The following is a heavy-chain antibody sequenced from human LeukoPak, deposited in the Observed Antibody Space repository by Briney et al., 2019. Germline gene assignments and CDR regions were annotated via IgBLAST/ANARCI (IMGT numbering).Heavy chain of an antibody. CDR2: ISSSGSTI. D-gene: IGHD2-8*01. CDR1: GFTFSDYY. J-gene: IGHJ5*02. V-gene: IGHV3-11*01. Sequence: GGSLRLSCAASGFTFSDYYMSWIRQAPGKGLEWVSYISSSGSTIYYADSVKGRFTISRDNAKNSLYLQMNSLRAEDTGVYYCARDRSPVRGWFDPWGQGTLVTVSS. CDR3: ARDRSPVRGWFDP.